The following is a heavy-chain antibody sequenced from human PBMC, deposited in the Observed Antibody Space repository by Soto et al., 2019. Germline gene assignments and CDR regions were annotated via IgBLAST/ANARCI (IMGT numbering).Heavy chain of an antibody. V-gene: IGHV4-31*03. CDR2: IYYSGST. D-gene: IGHD6-6*01. Sequence: TLSLTCTVSGGSISSGGYYWSWIRQHPGKGLEWIGYIYYSGSTYYNPSLKSRVTISVDTSKNQFSLKLSSVTAADTAVYYCARSLSIAAHRPRNDALDIWGQGTMVTVS. J-gene: IGHJ3*02. CDR3: ARSLSIAAHRPRNDALDI. CDR1: GGSISSGGYY.